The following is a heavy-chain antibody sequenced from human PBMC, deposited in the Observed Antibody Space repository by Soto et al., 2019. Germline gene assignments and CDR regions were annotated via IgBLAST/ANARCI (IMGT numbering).Heavy chain of an antibody. CDR3: ARVMTTFGVVSKGPDH. CDR2: ISTYNGNT. CDR1: GYPFTTYG. J-gene: IGHJ4*02. Sequence: QVQLVQSGDKVKKPGASVKVSCKASGYPFTTYGITWVRQAPGQGLEWMGWISTYNGNTNYAQSLQGRVTMTRETSSTTAYMELRSLRSDDTAVYYCARVMTTFGVVSKGPDHWGQGTLVTVSS. V-gene: IGHV1-18*04. D-gene: IGHD3-3*01.